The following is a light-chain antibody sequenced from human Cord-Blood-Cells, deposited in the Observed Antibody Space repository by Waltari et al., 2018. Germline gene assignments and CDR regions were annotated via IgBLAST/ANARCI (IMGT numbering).Light chain of an antibody. CDR3: CSYAGSSTFVV. CDR1: SSDVGSYTL. V-gene: IGLV2-23*02. Sequence: QSALTQPASVSGSPGQSITISCTGPSSDVGSYTLVSWYQQHPGKAPKLMSYEVSKRPSGGSNRVSGSKSGNTASLTISGLQAEDEADYYCCSYAGSSTFVVFGGGTKLTVL. CDR2: EVS. J-gene: IGLJ2*01.